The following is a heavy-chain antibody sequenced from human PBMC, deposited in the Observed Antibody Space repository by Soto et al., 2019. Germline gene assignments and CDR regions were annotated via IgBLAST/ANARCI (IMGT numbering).Heavy chain of an antibody. CDR3: AKDRRGTVTIDAFDL. Sequence: GGSLRLSCSASGFTFSSFAVSWVHQAPGKGLEWVSDISGSGGATDYADSVKGRFSISRDNSKNMLYLQMNSLRAEDTATYYCAKDRRGTVTIDAFDLWGQGTMVTVSS. V-gene: IGHV3-23*01. J-gene: IGHJ3*01. CDR1: GFTFSSFA. CDR2: ISGSGGAT. D-gene: IGHD4-4*01.